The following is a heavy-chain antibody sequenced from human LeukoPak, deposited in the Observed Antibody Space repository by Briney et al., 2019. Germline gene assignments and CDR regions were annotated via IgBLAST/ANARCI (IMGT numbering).Heavy chain of an antibody. CDR2: IKEDGSVK. CDR3: ARDRQYYDILTGYKPRYYGMDV. D-gene: IGHD3-9*01. Sequence: PGGSLRLSCAASGFTFGSYCMSWVRQSPGKGLEWVANIKEDGSVKYYVDSVRGRFTISRDNVKNSLYLQMNSLRAEDTAVYYCARDRQYYDILTGYKPRYYGMDVWGQGTTVTVSS. V-gene: IGHV3-7*01. J-gene: IGHJ6*02. CDR1: GFTFGSYC.